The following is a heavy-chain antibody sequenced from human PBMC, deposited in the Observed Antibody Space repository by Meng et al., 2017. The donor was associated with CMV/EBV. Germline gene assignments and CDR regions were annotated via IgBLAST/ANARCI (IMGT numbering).Heavy chain of an antibody. CDR1: GFTFSSYS. V-gene: IGHV3-21*01. CDR2: ISSSSSYI. D-gene: IGHD3-3*01. Sequence: GESLKISCAASGFTFSSYSMNWVRQAPGKGLEWVSSISSSSSYIYYADSVKGRFTISRDNAKNSLYLQMNSLRAEDTAVYYCARDQVLYDFWSGYYYYGMDVWGQGTTVTVSS. CDR3: ARDQVLYDFWSGYYYYGMDV. J-gene: IGHJ6*02.